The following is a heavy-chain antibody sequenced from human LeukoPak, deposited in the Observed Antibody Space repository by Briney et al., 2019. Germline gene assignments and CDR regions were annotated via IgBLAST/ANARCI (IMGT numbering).Heavy chain of an antibody. V-gene: IGHV1-8*01. J-gene: IGHJ5*02. CDR1: GYSFTSD. CDR3: ATHSWFDP. Sequence: ASVKVSCKASGYSFTSDINWVRQATGQGLEWMGWMNPNSGNTGYAQKFQGRVTMTRSTSISTAYMELSSLRSEDTAVYYCATHSWFDPWGQGTLVTVSS. CDR2: MNPNSGNT.